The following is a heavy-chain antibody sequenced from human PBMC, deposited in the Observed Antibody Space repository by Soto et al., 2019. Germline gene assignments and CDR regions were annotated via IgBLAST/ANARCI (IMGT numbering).Heavy chain of an antibody. J-gene: IGHJ5*01. Sequence: QVQLVESGGGVVQPGRSLRLTCAASGFIFSGSGMHWVRQAPGKGLEWVALVSNDGIRKYYGDSVKGRFTISRDNAEXXXXXXXXXXXXXXXXXXXXXXWVGGSMYDNSGKYDSWGQGTLVTVSS. V-gene: IGHV3-30*03. D-gene: IGHD3-22*01. CDR1: GFIFSGSG. CDR3: XXWVGGSMYDNSGKYDS. CDR2: VSNDGIRK.